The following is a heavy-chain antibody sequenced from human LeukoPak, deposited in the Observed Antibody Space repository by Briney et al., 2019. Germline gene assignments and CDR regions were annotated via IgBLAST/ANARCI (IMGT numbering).Heavy chain of an antibody. D-gene: IGHD6-6*01. J-gene: IGHJ6*03. CDR3: ARGAYSSSSHYYYYYMDV. Sequence: PSETLSLTCAVSGYSISSGYYWGWIRQPPGKWLEWIGSIYHSGSTYYNPSLKSRVTISVDTSKNRFCLKLSSVTAADTAVYYCARGAYSSSSHYYYYYMDVWGKGTTVTVSS. CDR1: GYSISSGYY. CDR2: IYHSGST. V-gene: IGHV4-38-2*01.